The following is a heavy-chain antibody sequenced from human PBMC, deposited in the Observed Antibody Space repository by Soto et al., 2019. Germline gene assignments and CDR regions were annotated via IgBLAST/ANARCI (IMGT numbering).Heavy chain of an antibody. V-gene: IGHV4-31*03. Sequence: QVQLQESGPGLVKPSQTLSLTCTVSGGSISSGGYYWSWIRQHPGKGLEWIGYIYYSGSTYFNPSLKSRVTISVDTSKNQFSLKLSSVTAADTAVYYCASVKQWLVRNSDLKYFQHWGQGTLVTVSS. CDR2: IYYSGST. CDR1: GGSISSGGYY. J-gene: IGHJ1*01. CDR3: ASVKQWLVRNSDLKYFQH. D-gene: IGHD6-19*01.